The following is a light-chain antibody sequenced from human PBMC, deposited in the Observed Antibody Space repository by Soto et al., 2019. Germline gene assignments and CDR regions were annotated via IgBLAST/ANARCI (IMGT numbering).Light chain of an antibody. Sequence: DVQMTQSPSTLSASVGDRVTISCRASQTISEWLAWYQQKPGKAPRLLIYKASTLESGVPSRFSGSGSGTEFTLTISSLQPDDLATYYCQQYNTYLDTFGQGTKLDIK. CDR1: QTISEW. CDR2: KAS. V-gene: IGKV1-5*03. J-gene: IGKJ2*01. CDR3: QQYNTYLDT.